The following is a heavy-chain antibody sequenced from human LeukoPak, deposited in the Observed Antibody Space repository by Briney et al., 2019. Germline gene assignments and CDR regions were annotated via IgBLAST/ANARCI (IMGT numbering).Heavy chain of an antibody. J-gene: IGHJ2*01. Sequence: PGGSLRLSCAASGFTFSSYGMNWVRQAPGKGLEWVSFVSIGGSFIYYADSVKGRFTTSRDDAKNPLYLQMNSPTAEDTAEYYCARNKINTVTTGWYFDLWGRGTLVSVSS. CDR1: GFTFSSYG. CDR3: ARNKINTVTTGWYFDL. D-gene: IGHD4-17*01. V-gene: IGHV3-21*01. CDR2: VSIGGSFI.